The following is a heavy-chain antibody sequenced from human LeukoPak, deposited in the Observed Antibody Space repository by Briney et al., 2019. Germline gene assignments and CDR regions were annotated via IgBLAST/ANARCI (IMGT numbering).Heavy chain of an antibody. D-gene: IGHD3-22*01. J-gene: IGHJ6*02. CDR3: ARSHYYDSSGYFSYYYGMDV. CDR2: INSDGSSI. V-gene: IGHV3-74*01. Sequence: GGSLRLSCAASGCTFSSYWMHWVRQAPGKGPVWVSRINSDGSSIRYAESVKGRFTISRDNAKNALYLQMNSLRAEDSAVYYCARSHYYDSSGYFSYYYGMDVWGQGTTVTVSS. CDR1: GCTFSSYW.